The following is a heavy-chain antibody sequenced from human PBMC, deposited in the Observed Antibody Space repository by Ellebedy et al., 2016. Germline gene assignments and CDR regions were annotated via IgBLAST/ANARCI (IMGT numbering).Heavy chain of an antibody. J-gene: IGHJ4*02. CDR2: INHSGST. V-gene: IGHV4-34*01. CDR1: GGSISSYY. Sequence: GSLRLXYTVSGGSISSYYWSWIRQPPGKGLEWIGEINHSGSTNYNPSLKSRVTISVDTSKNQFSLKLSSVTAADTAVYYCARGLYSSSYDYWGQGTLVTVSS. CDR3: ARGLYSSSYDY. D-gene: IGHD6-6*01.